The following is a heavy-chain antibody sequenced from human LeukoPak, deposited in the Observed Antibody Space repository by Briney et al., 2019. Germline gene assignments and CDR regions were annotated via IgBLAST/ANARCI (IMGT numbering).Heavy chain of an antibody. CDR2: ISYDGSNK. CDR3: AKARYSGYDTRGVVDY. V-gene: IGHV3-30*18. J-gene: IGHJ4*02. Sequence: GGSLRLSCAASGFTFSSYGMHGVRQAPGKGLDGVAVISYDGSNKYYADSVKGRFTISRDNSKNTLYLQMNSLRAEHTAVYYCAKARYSGYDTRGVVDYWGQGTLVTVSS. CDR1: GFTFSSYG. D-gene: IGHD5-12*01.